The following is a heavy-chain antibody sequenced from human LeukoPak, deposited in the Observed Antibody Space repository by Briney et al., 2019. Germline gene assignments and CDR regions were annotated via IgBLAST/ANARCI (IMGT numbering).Heavy chain of an antibody. CDR1: GFIFSSYS. D-gene: IGHD5-12*01. Sequence: GGSLRLSCAASGFIFSSYSMNWVRQAPGKGLEWVLSISSGSSYIYYADSVKGRFTISRDNAKNSLYLQMNSLSAEDTAVYYCAYTSGYDFSSYYYYYMDVWGKGTTVTVSS. J-gene: IGHJ6*03. CDR3: AYTSGYDFSSYYYYYMDV. CDR2: ISSGSSYI. V-gene: IGHV3-21*01.